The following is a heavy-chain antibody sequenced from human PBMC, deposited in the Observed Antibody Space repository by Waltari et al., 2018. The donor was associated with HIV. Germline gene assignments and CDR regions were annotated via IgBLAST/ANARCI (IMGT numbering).Heavy chain of an antibody. CDR1: GDTFRTYT. D-gene: IGHD4-17*01. Sequence: QVQLVQSGAEVKKPGSSVMASGRASGDTFRTYTISWVRQAPGQGLEWMGGITPIFKTTKYAQKFQGRVTLTADESTRTTYMELTSLRSVDTAMYYCARNGDYAPAYWGQGTLVTVSS. J-gene: IGHJ4*02. V-gene: IGHV1-69*01. CDR2: ITPIFKTT. CDR3: ARNGDYAPAY.